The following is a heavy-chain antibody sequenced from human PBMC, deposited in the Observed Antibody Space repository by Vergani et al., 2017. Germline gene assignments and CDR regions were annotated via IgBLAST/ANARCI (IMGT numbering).Heavy chain of an antibody. D-gene: IGHD2-15*01. Sequence: EVQLLESGGGLVQPGGSLRSSCAAPGFTFYNYAMTWVRQAPGKGMEWVAGISGSVGNTYYTDSVKGRFTISRDNAKATVSLQVNSLRAEDAAVDYCATGGYCSGGRCYRHFEFWGRGTLVTVSS. CDR3: ATGGYCSGGRCYRHFEF. CDR1: GFTFYNYA. J-gene: IGHJ4*02. V-gene: IGHV3-23*01. CDR2: ISGSVGNT.